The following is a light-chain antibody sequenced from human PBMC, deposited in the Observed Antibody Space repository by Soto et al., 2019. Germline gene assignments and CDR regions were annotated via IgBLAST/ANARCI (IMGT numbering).Light chain of an antibody. Sequence: QSVLTQPPSASGSPGQSVTISCTGTSSDVGNYNYVSWYQQHPGKAPKLMIYEVFKRPSGVPDRFSGSKSGNSASLTVSGLQAEDEADYYCSEYAGITEYVFVTWTAHTVL. V-gene: IGLV2-8*01. J-gene: IGLJ1*01. CDR1: SSDVGNYNY. CDR2: EVF. CDR3: SEYAGITEYV.